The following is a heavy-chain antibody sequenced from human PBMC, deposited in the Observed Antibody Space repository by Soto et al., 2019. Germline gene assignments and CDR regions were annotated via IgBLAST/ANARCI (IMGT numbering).Heavy chain of an antibody. CDR3: ARQGSSSRYGFDP. V-gene: IGHV5-51*01. CDR1: GYSFTSYW. D-gene: IGHD6-6*01. J-gene: IGHJ5*02. Sequence: GESLKISCTGSGYSFTSYWIGWVRQMPGKGLEWMGIIYPGDSDTRYSPSFQGQVTISADKSISTAYLQWSSLKASDTAMYYCARQGSSSRYGFDPWGQGTLVTVSS. CDR2: IYPGDSDT.